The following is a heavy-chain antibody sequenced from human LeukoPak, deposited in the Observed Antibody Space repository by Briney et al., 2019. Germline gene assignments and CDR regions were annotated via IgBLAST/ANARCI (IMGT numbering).Heavy chain of an antibody. CDR3: VRRGPNNSGLDY. J-gene: IGHJ4*02. CDR2: ITSTSTYI. Sequence: GGSLRLSCTASGFTFSSYTFNWVRQAPGKGPEWVASITSTSTYIYYADSVQGRFAVSRDNAKNSLYLQMNGLRAEDTAVFYCVRRGPNNSGLDYWGQGTLATVSS. CDR1: GFTFSSYT. V-gene: IGHV3-21*01. D-gene: IGHD6-19*01.